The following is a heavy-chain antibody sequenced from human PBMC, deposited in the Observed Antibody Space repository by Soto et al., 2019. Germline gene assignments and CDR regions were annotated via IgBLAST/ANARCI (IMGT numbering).Heavy chain of an antibody. CDR3: ARESGGATATLDYYYFYMDV. Sequence: QVQLVQSGAEGRKPGASVTVSCRSSGDSFNDYYIHWVRQAPGQGFEWMGWINPNGGVTKYAQKFQGWVSMTRDTSIRTGYMQLSRLRSDDTAVYYCARESGGATATLDYYYFYMDVWGTGTTVTVSS. CDR1: GDSFNDYY. CDR2: INPNGGVT. V-gene: IGHV1-2*04. J-gene: IGHJ6*03. D-gene: IGHD5-12*01.